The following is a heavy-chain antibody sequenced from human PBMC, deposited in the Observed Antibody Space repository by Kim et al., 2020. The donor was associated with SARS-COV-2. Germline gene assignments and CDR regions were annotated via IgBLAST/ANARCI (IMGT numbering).Heavy chain of an antibody. J-gene: IGHJ4*02. CDR1: GFTFSSYA. Sequence: GGSLRLSCAASGFTFSSYAMHWVRQAPGKGLEWVAVISYDGSNKYYADSVKGRFTISRDNSKNTLYLQMNSLRAEDTAVYYCARDEGIYVIVDTIGPLGYWRQGTLVTDSS. V-gene: IGHV3-30*04. CDR3: ARDEGIYVIVDTIGPLGY. D-gene: IGHD5-12*01. CDR2: ISYDGSNK.